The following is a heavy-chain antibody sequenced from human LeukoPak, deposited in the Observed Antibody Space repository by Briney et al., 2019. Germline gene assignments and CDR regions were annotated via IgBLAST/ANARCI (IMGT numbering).Heavy chain of an antibody. CDR3: ARTNLEWSRRWFDT. CDR2: IYYSGNS. Sequence: SETLSLTCTVSGGSISTYYWNWIRQPPGKGLEWIGYIYYSGNSNYNPSLKSRVTISVDTSKNQFSLKLSSVTAANTAVYYCARTNLEWSRRWFDTWGEGTLVTVSS. V-gene: IGHV4-59*01. D-gene: IGHD3-3*01. CDR1: GGSISTYY. J-gene: IGHJ5*02.